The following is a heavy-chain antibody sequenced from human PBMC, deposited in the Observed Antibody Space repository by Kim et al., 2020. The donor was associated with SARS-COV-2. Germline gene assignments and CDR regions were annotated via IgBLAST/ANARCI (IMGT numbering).Heavy chain of an antibody. D-gene: IGHD3-9*01. CDR3: ARFGFDCLLSL. CDR2: ISSDGRFT. CDR1: GFIFSHYW. J-gene: IGHJ4*02. V-gene: IGHV3-74*01. Sequence: GGSLRLSCEGSGFIFSHYWMHWVRQAPGKGLEWVSRISSDGRFTGYGDSVKGRFTISRDNAKNTLYMQMNSLSAVDTAVYYCARFGFDCLLSLWGQGTLVSVSS.